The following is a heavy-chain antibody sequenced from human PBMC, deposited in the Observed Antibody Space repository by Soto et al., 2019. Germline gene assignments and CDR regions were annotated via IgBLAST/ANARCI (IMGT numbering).Heavy chain of an antibody. D-gene: IGHD1-1*01. CDR3: ARVSAGTPTPYYFDY. CDR1: GGSISSYY. V-gene: IGHV4-59*01. Sequence: TLSLTCTVSGGSISSYYWSWIRQPPGKGLEWIGYIYYSGSTNYNPSLKSRVTISVDTSKNQFSLKLSSVTAADTAVYYCARVSAGTPTPYYFDYWGQGTLVTVSS. J-gene: IGHJ4*02. CDR2: IYYSGST.